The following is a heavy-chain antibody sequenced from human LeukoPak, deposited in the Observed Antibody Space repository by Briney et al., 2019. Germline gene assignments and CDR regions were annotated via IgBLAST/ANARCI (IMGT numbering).Heavy chain of an antibody. CDR3: AKDGGIYQLGVVSWVHGAFDI. D-gene: IGHD2-2*01. V-gene: IGHV3-23*01. CDR2: ISGSGGGT. CDR1: GFTFSSYA. Sequence: PGGSLRLSCAASGFTFSSYAMSWVRQAPGKGLEWVSAISGSGGGTYYADSVKGRFTISRDNSKNTLYLQMNSLRAEDTAVYYCAKDGGIYQLGVVSWVHGAFDIWGQGTMVTVSS. J-gene: IGHJ3*02.